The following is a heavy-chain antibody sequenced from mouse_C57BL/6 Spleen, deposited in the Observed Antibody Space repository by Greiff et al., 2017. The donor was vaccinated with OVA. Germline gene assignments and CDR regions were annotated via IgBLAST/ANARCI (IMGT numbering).Heavy chain of an antibody. CDR1: GFTFSSYA. V-gene: IGHV5-4*01. Sequence: EVQVVESGGGLVKPGGSLKLSCAASGFTFSSYAMSWVRQTPEKRLEWVATISDGGSYTYYPDNVKGRFTISRDNAKNNLYLQMSHLKSEDTAMYYCARDGYGPFDYWGQGTTLTVSS. CDR3: ARDGYGPFDY. J-gene: IGHJ2*01. CDR2: ISDGGSYT. D-gene: IGHD2-10*02.